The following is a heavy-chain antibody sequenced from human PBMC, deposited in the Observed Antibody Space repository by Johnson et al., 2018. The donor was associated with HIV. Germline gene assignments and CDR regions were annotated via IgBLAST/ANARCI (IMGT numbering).Heavy chain of an antibody. V-gene: IGHV3-30-3*01. CDR2: ISYDGSNK. CDR3: ARDYYDSSGFDM. CDR1: GFTFSSYA. J-gene: IGHJ3*02. D-gene: IGHD3-22*01. Sequence: QVQLVESGGGVVQPGRSLRLSCAASGFTFSSYAMHWVRQAPGKGLEWVAVISYDGSNKYYADSVKGRFTISRDNSKNTVYLQMNSLRAEDTAVYYCARDYYDSSGFDMWGQGTKVTVSS.